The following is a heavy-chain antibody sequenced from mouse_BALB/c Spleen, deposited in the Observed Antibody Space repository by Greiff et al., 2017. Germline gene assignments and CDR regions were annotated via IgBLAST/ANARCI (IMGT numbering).Heavy chain of an antibody. CDR1: GFTFSSYA. V-gene: IGHV5-9-4*01. D-gene: IGHD1-1*01. CDR2: ISSGGSYT. J-gene: IGHJ2*01. Sequence: EVKLMESGGGLVKPGGSLKLSCAASGFTFSSYAMSWVRQSPEKRLEWVAEISSGGSYTYYPDTVTGRFTISRDNAKNTLYLEMSSLRSEDTAMYYCAREGSTHFDYWGQGTTLTVSS. CDR3: AREGSTHFDY.